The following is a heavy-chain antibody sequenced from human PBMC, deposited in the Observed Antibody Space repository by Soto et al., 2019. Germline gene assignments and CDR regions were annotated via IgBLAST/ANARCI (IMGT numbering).Heavy chain of an antibody. CDR1: GIIFTNYW. Sequence: EVQLVESGGGLVQPGGSLRLSCAASGIIFTNYWMHWVRQAPGKGLVWVSRIDNDGSGTSYADSVKGRFTISRDNAKNTVYLQMNSLRAEDTAVDYCTTVCEYWGQGTLVTVSP. CDR3: TTVCEY. CDR2: IDNDGSGT. V-gene: IGHV3-74*01. J-gene: IGHJ4*02.